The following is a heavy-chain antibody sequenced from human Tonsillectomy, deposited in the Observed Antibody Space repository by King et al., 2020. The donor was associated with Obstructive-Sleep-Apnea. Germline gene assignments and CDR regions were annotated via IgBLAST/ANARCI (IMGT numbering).Heavy chain of an antibody. J-gene: IGHJ4*02. CDR1: GGSISTTNW. D-gene: IGHD4-23*01. Sequence: VQLQESGPGLVKPSGTLSLTCAVSGGSISTTNWWSWVRQPPGKGLEWIGKIYHSGSTDYNPSLKSRVTISVDKSKNQFSLRLSSVTAADTAFYYCAWLSVSSFDKLPWADYWGQGTLVTVSS. CDR2: IYHSGST. CDR3: AWLSVSSFDKLPWADY. V-gene: IGHV4-4*02.